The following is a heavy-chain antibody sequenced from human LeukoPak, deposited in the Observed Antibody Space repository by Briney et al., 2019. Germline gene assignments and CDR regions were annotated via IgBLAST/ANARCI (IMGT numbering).Heavy chain of an antibody. CDR2: ISSSSSTI. V-gene: IGHV3-48*01. D-gene: IGHD4-17*01. J-gene: IGHJ4*02. CDR3: ASGLDYGDLTLDY. CDR1: GFTFSSYS. Sequence: GGSLRLSCAASGFTFSSYSMNWVRQAPGKGLEWVSYISSSSSTIYYADSVKGRFTISRDNAKNSLYLQMNSLRAEDTAVYYCASGLDYGDLTLDYWGQGTLVTVSS.